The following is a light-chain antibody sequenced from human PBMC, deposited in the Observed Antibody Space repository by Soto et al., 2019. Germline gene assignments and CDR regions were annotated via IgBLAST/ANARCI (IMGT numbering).Light chain of an antibody. J-gene: IGKJ5*01. Sequence: DVVMTQTTLSLAVAPGQPASISCKSSQSLLHITGETFLFWYLQKPGQSPQLLIYEVSTRVSGVPDRFSGSGSGTDFTLEISRVETDDVGIYYCMQGTQLPPTFGQGTRLEIK. V-gene: IGKV2-29*03. CDR2: EVS. CDR1: QSLLHITGETF. CDR3: MQGTQLPPT.